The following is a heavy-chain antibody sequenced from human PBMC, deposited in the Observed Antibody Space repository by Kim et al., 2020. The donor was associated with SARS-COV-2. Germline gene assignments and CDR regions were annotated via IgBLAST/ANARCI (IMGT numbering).Heavy chain of an antibody. CDR2: IYYSGST. CDR3: ARYYYGSGSFDY. V-gene: IGHV4-59*08. D-gene: IGHD3-10*01. Sequence: SETLSLTCTVSGGSISSYYWSWIRQPPGKGLEWIGYIYYSGSTNYNPSLKSRVTISVDTSKNQFSLKLSSVTAADTAVYYCARYYYGSGSFDYWGQGTLVTVSS. J-gene: IGHJ4*02. CDR1: GGSISSYY.